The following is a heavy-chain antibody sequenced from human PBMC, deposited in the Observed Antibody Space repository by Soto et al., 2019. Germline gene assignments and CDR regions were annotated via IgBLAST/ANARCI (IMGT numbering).Heavy chain of an antibody. CDR3: AVRFAYYDFWSGGNWFDP. J-gene: IGHJ5*02. D-gene: IGHD3-3*01. V-gene: IGHV4-4*02. Sequence: QVQLQESGPGLVKPSGTLSLTCAVSGGSISSSNWWRWVRQPPGKALEWIGEIYHSGSTNYNPSLKSRVTISVDKSKNQFSLKLSSVTAADTAVYYCAVRFAYYDFWSGGNWFDPWGQGTIVTVSS. CDR2: IYHSGST. CDR1: GGSISSSNW.